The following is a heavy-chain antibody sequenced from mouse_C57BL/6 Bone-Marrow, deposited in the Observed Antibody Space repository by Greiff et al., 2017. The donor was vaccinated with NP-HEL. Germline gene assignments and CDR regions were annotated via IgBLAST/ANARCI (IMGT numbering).Heavy chain of an antibody. V-gene: IGHV1-64*01. Sequence: QVQLQQPGAELVKPGASVKLSCKASGYTFTSYWMHWVKQRPGQGLEWIGMIHPNSGSTNYNEKFKSKATLTVAKSSSTAYMQLSSLTSEDSAVYYCAREDYGSSYWYFDVWGTGTTVTVSS. CDR2: IHPNSGST. D-gene: IGHD1-1*01. CDR3: AREDYGSSYWYFDV. CDR1: GYTFTSYW. J-gene: IGHJ1*03.